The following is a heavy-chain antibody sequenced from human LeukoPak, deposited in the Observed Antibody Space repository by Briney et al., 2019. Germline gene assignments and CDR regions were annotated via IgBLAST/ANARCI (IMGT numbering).Heavy chain of an antibody. Sequence: SETLSLTCTVSGGSTSSYYWSWIRQPPGKGLEWIGYIYYSGSTNYNPSLKSRVTISVDTSKNQFSLKLSSVTAADTAVYYCARGVPKYSYGFMSYYYYGMDVWGQGTTVTVSS. CDR1: GGSTSSYY. D-gene: IGHD5-18*01. V-gene: IGHV4-59*01. CDR2: IYYSGST. J-gene: IGHJ6*02. CDR3: ARGVPKYSYGFMSYYYYGMDV.